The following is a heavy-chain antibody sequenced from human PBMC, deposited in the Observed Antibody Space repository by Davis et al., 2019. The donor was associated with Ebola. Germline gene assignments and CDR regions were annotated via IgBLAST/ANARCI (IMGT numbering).Heavy chain of an antibody. CDR1: GFTFSSYS. CDR2: ISSSSSYI. J-gene: IGHJ4*02. Sequence: GESLKISCAASGFTFSSYSMNWVRQAPGKGLAWVSSISSSSSYIYYADSVKGRFTISRDNAKKSLYLQMNSLRAEDTAVYYCTRVLTGDYSPFDYWGQGTLVTVSS. V-gene: IGHV3-21*04. D-gene: IGHD4-17*01. CDR3: TRVLTGDYSPFDY.